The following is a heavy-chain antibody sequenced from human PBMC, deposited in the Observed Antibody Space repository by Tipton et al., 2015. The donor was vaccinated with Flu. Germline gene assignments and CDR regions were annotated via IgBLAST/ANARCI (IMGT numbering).Heavy chain of an antibody. V-gene: IGHV4-39*07. D-gene: IGHD2-15*01. CDR3: AIPRYCSGGSCYTQIDY. CDR2: IYYSGST. Sequence: GLVKPSGTLSLTCTVSGGSISSSSYYWGWIRQPPGKGLEWIGSIYYSGSTYYNPSLKSRVTISVDTSKNQFSLKLSSVTAADTAVYYCAIPRYCSGGSCYTQIDYWGQGTLVTVSS. CDR1: GGSISSSSYY. J-gene: IGHJ4*02.